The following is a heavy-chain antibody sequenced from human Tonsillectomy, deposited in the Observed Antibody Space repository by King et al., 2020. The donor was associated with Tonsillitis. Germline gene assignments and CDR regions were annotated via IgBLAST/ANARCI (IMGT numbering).Heavy chain of an antibody. CDR3: AADPNYYDSSGYAFDS. CDR2: IVVGSGNT. V-gene: IGHV1-58*02. J-gene: IGHJ3*02. D-gene: IGHD3-22*01. Sequence: QLVQSGPEVKKPGPSVKVSCKASGFTFTSSAMQWVRQARGQRLEWIGWIVVGSGNTNYAQKFQERVTITRDMSTSTAYMELSSLRSEDTAVYYCAADPNYYDSSGYAFDSWGQGTMVTVSS. CDR1: GFTFTSSA.